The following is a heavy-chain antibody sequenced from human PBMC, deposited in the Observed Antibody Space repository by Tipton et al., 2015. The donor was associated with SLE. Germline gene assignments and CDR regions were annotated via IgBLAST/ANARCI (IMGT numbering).Heavy chain of an antibody. J-gene: IGHJ6*02. CDR3: ARGYYDFWSGSLNGMDV. Sequence: TLSLTCTVSGGSISRYYWIWIRQPPGKGLEWIAYIYNSGSSNYSPSLKSRVSISVDTSKNQFSLKLSSVTAADTAVYYCARGYYDFWSGSLNGMDVWGQGTTVTVSS. CDR2: IYNSGSS. CDR1: GGSISRYY. D-gene: IGHD3-3*01. V-gene: IGHV4-59*01.